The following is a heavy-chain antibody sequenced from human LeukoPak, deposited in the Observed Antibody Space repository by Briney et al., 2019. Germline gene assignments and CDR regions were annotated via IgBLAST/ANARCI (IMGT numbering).Heavy chain of an antibody. J-gene: IGHJ4*02. V-gene: IGHV3-23*01. D-gene: IGHD3-9*01. Sequence: PGGSLRLSCAAPGFNFGDYGMSWVRQAPGKGLEWVAGISSGDRTFHAESVKGRFTISRDKSKDTLYLQMNSLRAEDTAVYYCAKDATASPYFHWFDNWGQGTQVIVSS. CDR2: ISSGDRT. CDR1: GFNFGDYG. CDR3: AKDATASPYFHWFDN.